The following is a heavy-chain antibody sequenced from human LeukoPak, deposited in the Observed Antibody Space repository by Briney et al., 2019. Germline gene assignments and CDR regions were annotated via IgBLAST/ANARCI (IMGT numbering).Heavy chain of an antibody. CDR3: ARTVKSWSHNWFDP. V-gene: IGHV4-59*01. J-gene: IGHJ5*02. CDR1: GGSISSYY. D-gene: IGHD6-13*01. Sequence: SETLSLTCTVSGGSISSYYWSWIRQPPGKGLEWIGYIYYSGSTNYNPSLKSRVTISVDTSKNQFSLKLSSVTAADTAVYYCARTVKSWSHNWFDPWGQGTLVTVSS. CDR2: IYYSGST.